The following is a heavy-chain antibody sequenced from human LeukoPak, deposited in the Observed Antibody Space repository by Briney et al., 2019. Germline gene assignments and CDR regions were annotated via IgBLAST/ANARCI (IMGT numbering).Heavy chain of an antibody. V-gene: IGHV1-8*01. D-gene: IGHD3-9*01. CDR3: ARDLIGYDILTGYYT. J-gene: IGHJ5*02. Sequence: ASVKVSCKASGYTFTSYDINWVRQATGQGLEWMGWMNPNSGNTGYAQKFQGRVTMTRNTSISTAYMELSRLRSDDTAVYYCARDLIGYDILTGYYTWGQGTLVTVSS. CDR2: MNPNSGNT. CDR1: GYTFTSYD.